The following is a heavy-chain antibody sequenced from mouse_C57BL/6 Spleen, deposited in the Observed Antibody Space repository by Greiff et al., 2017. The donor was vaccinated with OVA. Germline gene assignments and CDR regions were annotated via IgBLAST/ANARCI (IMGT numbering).Heavy chain of an antibody. CDR3: ARHYDDDLGAWFAY. D-gene: IGHD2-4*01. J-gene: IGHJ3*01. V-gene: IGHV5-17*01. CDR1: GFTFSDYG. Sequence: DVKLVESGGGLVKPGGSLKLSCAASGFTFSDYGMHWVRQAPEKGLEWVAYISSGSSTIYYADTVKGRFTISRDNAKNTLFLQMTSLRSEDTAMYYCARHYDDDLGAWFAYWGQGTLVTVSA. CDR2: ISSGSSTI.